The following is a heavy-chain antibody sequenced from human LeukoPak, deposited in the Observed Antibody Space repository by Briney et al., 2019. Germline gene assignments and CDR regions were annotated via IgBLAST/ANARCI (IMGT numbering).Heavy chain of an antibody. CDR2: SNPNSGGA. CDR1: GYTFTGYY. D-gene: IGHD3-16*02. CDR3: ARVDDYVWGSYRWTFDY. J-gene: IGHJ4*02. Sequence: GASVKVSCKASGYTFTGYYMHWVRQTPGQGLEWMGWSNPNSGGAKYAQKFQGRVTMTRDTSISTAYMELSRLRSDDTAVYYCARVDDYVWGSYRWTFDYWGQGTLVTVSS. V-gene: IGHV1-2*02.